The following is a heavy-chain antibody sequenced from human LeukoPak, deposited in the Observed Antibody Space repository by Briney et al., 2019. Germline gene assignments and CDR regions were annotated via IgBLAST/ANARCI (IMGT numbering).Heavy chain of an antibody. J-gene: IGHJ6*04. CDR3: ARGAAAAPGDYGMDV. CDR2: IIPIFGTA. CDR1: GGTFSSYA. Sequence: GSSVKVSCKASGGTFSSYAISWVRLAPGQGLEWMGGIIPIFGTANYAQKFQGRVTITADKSTSTAYMELSSLRSEDTAVYYCARGAAAAPGDYGMDVWGKGTTVTVSS. D-gene: IGHD6-13*01. V-gene: IGHV1-69*06.